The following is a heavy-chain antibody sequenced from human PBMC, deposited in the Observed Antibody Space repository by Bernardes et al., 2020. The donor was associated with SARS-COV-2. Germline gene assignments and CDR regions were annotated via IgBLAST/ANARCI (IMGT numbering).Heavy chain of an antibody. J-gene: IGHJ4*02. D-gene: IGHD2-15*01. CDR2: IRGTGTTK. CDR1: GFSFSNYA. CDR3: AKSRLGYCSGGGCYWRPFDS. Sequence: LRLSCSASGFSFSNYAMSWVRQAPEKGLECVSSIRGTGTTKYYADSVQGRFSISRDNSKNTLYLQMDSLRADDTAVYFCAKSRLGYCSGGGCYWRPFDSWGQGTLVTVSS. V-gene: IGHV3-23*01.